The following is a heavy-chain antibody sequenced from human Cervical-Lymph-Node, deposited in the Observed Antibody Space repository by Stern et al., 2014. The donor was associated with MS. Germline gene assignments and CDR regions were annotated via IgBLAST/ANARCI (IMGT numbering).Heavy chain of an antibody. CDR1: GFTFTSSA. D-gene: IGHD3-22*01. J-gene: IGHJ3*02. Sequence: QMQLAQSGPEVKKPGTSVKVSCKASGFTFTSSAVQWVRQARGQRLEWIGWNVVGSGNTNYAQKFQERVTITRDMSTSTAYMELSSLRSEDTAVYYCAAEPMYYSDSVGAFDIWGQGTMVTVSS. V-gene: IGHV1-58*01. CDR2: NVVGSGNT. CDR3: AAEPMYYSDSVGAFDI.